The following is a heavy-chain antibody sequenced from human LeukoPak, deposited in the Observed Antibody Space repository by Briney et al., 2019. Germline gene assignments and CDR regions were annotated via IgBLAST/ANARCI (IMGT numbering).Heavy chain of an antibody. J-gene: IGHJ4*02. CDR1: GGSFSGYY. CDR2: ITHSGST. Sequence: SETLSLTCAVYGGSFSGYYWSWIRQPPGKGLECIGEITHSGSTNYNPSLKSRVTISVDTSKNQLSLTLSSVTAADTAVYYCARMTDFGVVIAHFDYWGQGTLVTVSS. CDR3: ARMTDFGVVIAHFDY. D-gene: IGHD3-3*01. V-gene: IGHV4-34*01.